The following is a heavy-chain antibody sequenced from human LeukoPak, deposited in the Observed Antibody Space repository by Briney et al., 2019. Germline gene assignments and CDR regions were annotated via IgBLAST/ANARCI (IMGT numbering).Heavy chain of an antibody. J-gene: IGHJ4*02. CDR1: GFTVSSNY. V-gene: IGHV3-66*01. D-gene: IGHD4-17*01. CDR3: AKGSGDYVPHFYYFDY. CDR2: IYSGGST. Sequence: PGGSLRLSCAASGFTVSSNYMSWVRQAPGKGLEWVSVIYSGGSTYYADSVKGRFTISRDNSKNTLYLQMNSLRAEDTAVYYCAKGSGDYVPHFYYFDYWGQGTLVTVSS.